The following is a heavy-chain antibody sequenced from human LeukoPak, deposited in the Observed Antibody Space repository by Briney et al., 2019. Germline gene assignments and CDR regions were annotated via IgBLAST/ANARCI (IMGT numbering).Heavy chain of an antibody. CDR3: AKRGVVIRVILVGFHKEAYYFES. D-gene: IGHD3/OR15-3a*01. Sequence: GGSLRLPCAVSGITLSNDGMSWGRQAPGKGLEWVAGISDSGGNTKYADSVKGRFTISRDNPKNTLYLQMNSLRAEDTAVYFCAKRGVVIRVILVGFHKEAYYFESWGQGALVTVSS. V-gene: IGHV3-23*01. CDR2: ISDSGGNT. J-gene: IGHJ4*02. CDR1: GITLSNDG.